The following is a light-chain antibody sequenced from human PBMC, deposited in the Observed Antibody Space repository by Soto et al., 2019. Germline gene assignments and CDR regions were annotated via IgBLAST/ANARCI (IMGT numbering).Light chain of an antibody. CDR3: QPYDNSWK. V-gene: IGKV1-33*01. Sequence: DIQMTQSPSSLSASVGDRVTITFHASQDISNYLNWYQQKPGKAPKLLIYDASNLETGVPSRFSRSGHGTDFTFTISSLQTEDIATYHWQPYDNSWKFGQGTKVDI. CDR2: DAS. CDR1: QDISNY. J-gene: IGKJ1*01.